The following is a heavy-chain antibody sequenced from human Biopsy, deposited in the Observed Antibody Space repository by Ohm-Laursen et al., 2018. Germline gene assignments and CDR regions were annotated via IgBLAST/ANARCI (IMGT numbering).Heavy chain of an antibody. CDR3: ARGYSRRVSIFEASIYWFDT. CDR2: IIPSSGKT. J-gene: IGHJ5*02. CDR1: GYSFSTYD. D-gene: IGHD6-6*01. Sequence: ASVKVSCNVSGYSFSTYDVNWVRQARGQGLEWMGWIIPSSGKTGYAQRFQGRVTLTMNTSISTAYMELSGLRSEDTAVYFCARGYSRRVSIFEASIYWFDTWGQGTLVTVSS. V-gene: IGHV1-8*01.